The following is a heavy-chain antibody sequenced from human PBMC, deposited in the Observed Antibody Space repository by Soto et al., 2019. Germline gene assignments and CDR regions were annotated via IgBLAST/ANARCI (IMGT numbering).Heavy chain of an antibody. J-gene: IGHJ3*02. CDR1: GFTFSSYG. V-gene: IGHV3-30*18. D-gene: IGHD5-12*01. Sequence: GGSLRLSCAASGFTFSSYGMHWVRQAPGKGLEWVAVISYDGSNKYYADSVKGPFTISRDNSKNTLYLQMNSLRAEDTAVYYCAKPGVATKSYDAFDIWGQGTMVTVSS. CDR3: AKPGVATKSYDAFDI. CDR2: ISYDGSNK.